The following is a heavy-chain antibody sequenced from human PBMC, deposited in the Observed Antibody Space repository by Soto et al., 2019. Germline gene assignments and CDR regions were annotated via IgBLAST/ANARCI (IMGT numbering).Heavy chain of an antibody. J-gene: IGHJ3*02. V-gene: IGHV4-59*01. CDR1: GGSISSYY. CDR3: ARDGGDYYDSSGYYKAAFDI. Sequence: PSETLSLTCTVSGGSISSYYWSWIRQPPRKGLEWIGYIYYSGSTNYNPSLKSRVTISVDTSKNQFSLKLSSVTAADTAVYYCARDGGDYYDSSGYYKAAFDIWGQGTMVTVSS. D-gene: IGHD3-22*01. CDR2: IYYSGST.